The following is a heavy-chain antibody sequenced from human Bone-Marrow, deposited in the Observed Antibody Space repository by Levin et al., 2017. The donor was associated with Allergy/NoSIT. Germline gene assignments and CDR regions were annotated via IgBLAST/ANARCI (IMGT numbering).Heavy chain of an antibody. CDR2: ISSSSSYI. CDR3: ARNRRNSGYDFRAKYNWFDP. J-gene: IGHJ5*02. V-gene: IGHV3-21*01. CDR1: GFTFSSYS. Sequence: GESLKISCAASGFTFSSYSMNWVRQAPGKGLEWVSSISSSSSYIYYADSVKGRFTISRDNAKNSLYLQMNSLRAEDTAVYYCARNRRNSGYDFRAKYNWFDPWGQGTLVTVSS. D-gene: IGHD5-12*01.